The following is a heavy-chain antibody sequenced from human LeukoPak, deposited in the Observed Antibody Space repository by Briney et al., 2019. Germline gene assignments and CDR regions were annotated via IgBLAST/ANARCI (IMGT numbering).Heavy chain of an antibody. CDR2: ISSSSSNI. CDR3: ARDRDFLGSGWSNSFDY. D-gene: IGHD6-19*01. J-gene: IGHJ4*02. CDR1: GFTFSSYE. V-gene: IGHV3-48*03. Sequence: PGGSLRLSCAASGFTFSSYEMNWVRQAPGKGLEWVSYISSSSSNIFYADSVKGRFTISRDNAKNSLYLQMNSLRAEDTAVCYCARDRDFLGSGWSNSFDYWGQGTLVTVSS.